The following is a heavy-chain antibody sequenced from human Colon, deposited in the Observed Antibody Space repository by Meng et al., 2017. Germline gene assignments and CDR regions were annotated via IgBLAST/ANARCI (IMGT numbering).Heavy chain of an antibody. D-gene: IGHD3-22*01. CDR1: GGSLLSSNW. CDR3: ARRVQYSSGYYYFDF. Sequence: VHLAEAGPGLVKPSGTLSLTCGVSGGSLLSSNWWTWVRQAPGKGLDWIGEIYRSGSTNYNPSLKSRVTISIDTSKNEFSLKLTSVTAADTALYYCARRVQYSSGYYYFDFWGQGTLVTVSS. CDR2: IYRSGST. J-gene: IGHJ4*02. V-gene: IGHV4-4*02.